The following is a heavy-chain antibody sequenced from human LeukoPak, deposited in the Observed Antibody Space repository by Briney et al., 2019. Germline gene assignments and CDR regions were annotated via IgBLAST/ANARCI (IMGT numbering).Heavy chain of an antibody. D-gene: IGHD3-22*01. CDR2: IWYDGSNK. V-gene: IGHV3-33*01. CDR1: GFTFSSYG. CDR3: ARDSDDSSGYYDY. J-gene: IGHJ4*02. Sequence: GGSLRLSCAASGFTFSSYGMRWVRQAPGKGLEWVAVIWYDGSNKYYADSVKGRFTISRDNSKNTLYLQMNSLRAEDTAVYYCARDSDDSSGYYDYWGQGTLVTVSS.